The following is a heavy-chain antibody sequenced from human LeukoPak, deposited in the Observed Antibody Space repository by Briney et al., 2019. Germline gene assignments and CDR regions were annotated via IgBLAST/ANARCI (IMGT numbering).Heavy chain of an antibody. J-gene: IGHJ5*02. D-gene: IGHD6-6*01. Sequence: SETLSLTCAVSGGSSSGYYWSWVRQPPGKGMEWIGEMNASGGNTYNPSLKSRVTMSVDPSKNQLSLKLTSVTAADTAVYYCARGLRAARLASWGQRTLDTVSS. CDR3: ARGLRAARLAS. V-gene: IGHV4-34*01. CDR1: GGSSSGYY. CDR2: MNASGGN.